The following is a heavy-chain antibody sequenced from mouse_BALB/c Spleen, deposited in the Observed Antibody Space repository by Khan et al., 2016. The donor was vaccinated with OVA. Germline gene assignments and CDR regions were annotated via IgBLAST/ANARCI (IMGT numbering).Heavy chain of an antibody. Sequence: QVQLKESGPGLVAPSQSLSITCTVSGCSLTSYGVHWVRQPPGKGLEWLVVIWSDGFTTYNSALKSRLSISKDNSKSQIFLTMNSLQTDDTAMYYCARGIYYFGSRYMDYWGQGTSVTVSS. CDR1: GCSLTSYG. CDR3: ARGIYYFGSRYMDY. V-gene: IGHV2-6*02. CDR2: IWSDGFT. J-gene: IGHJ4*01. D-gene: IGHD1-1*01.